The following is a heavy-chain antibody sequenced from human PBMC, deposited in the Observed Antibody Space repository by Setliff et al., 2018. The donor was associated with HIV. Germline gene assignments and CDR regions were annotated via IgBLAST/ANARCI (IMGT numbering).Heavy chain of an antibody. CDR2: IRQDGSEH. CDR1: GFTFSNYW. V-gene: IGHV3-7*03. Sequence: PGGSLRLSCAASGFTFSNYWMSWVRQAPGKGLGWVANIRQDGSEHFYVDSVKGRFTISRDNAKNSLYLQMNSLRAEDTAVYFCARGRGESRTNFFDYWGQGSLVTVSS. J-gene: IGHJ4*02. CDR3: ARGRGESRTNFFDY.